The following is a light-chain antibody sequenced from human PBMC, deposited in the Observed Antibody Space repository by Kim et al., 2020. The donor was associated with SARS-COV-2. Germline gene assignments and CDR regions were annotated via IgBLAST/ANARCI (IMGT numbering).Light chain of an antibody. V-gene: IGLV3-21*04. CDR2: YDS. Sequence: APGKTARITCGGNNIGSKRVPWYQQKTGQAPVLVIYYDSDRPSGIPERFSGSNAGNTATLTISRVEAGDEADYYCQVWDSSSDHRVFGGGTQLTVL. J-gene: IGLJ3*02. CDR1: NIGSKR. CDR3: QVWDSSSDHRV.